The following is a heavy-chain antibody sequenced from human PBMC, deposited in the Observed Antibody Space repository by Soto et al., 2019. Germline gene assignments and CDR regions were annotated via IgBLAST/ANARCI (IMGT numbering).Heavy chain of an antibody. CDR2: MNPNSGNT. V-gene: IGHV1-8*01. D-gene: IGHD2-21*02. J-gene: IGHJ1*01. CDR1: GYTFTSYD. Sequence: QVQLVQSGAEVKKPGASVKVSCKASGYTFTSYDINWVRQATGQGLEWMGWMNPNSGNTGYAQKFQGRVTMTRNTSISTAYMELSSLRSEDTAVYYCARGLSSFFTYCGGDCYSGYFQHWGQGTLVTVSS. CDR3: ARGLSSFFTYCGGDCYSGYFQH.